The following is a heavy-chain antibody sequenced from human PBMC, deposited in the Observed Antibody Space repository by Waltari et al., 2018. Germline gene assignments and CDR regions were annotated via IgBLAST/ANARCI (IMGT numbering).Heavy chain of an antibody. Sequence: QVQLVESGGGVVQPGRSLRLSCAASGFTFSSYAMHWVRQAPGKGLEWVAVISYDGSNKYYADSVKGRFTISRDNSKNTLYLQMNSLRAEDTAVYYCARDIAVAGNTDYWGQGTLVTVSS. CDR3: ARDIAVAGNTDY. CDR2: ISYDGSNK. V-gene: IGHV3-30-3*01. D-gene: IGHD6-19*01. J-gene: IGHJ4*02. CDR1: GFTFSSYA.